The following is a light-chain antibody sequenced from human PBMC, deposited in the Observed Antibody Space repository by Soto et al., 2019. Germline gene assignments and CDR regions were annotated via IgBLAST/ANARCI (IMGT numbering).Light chain of an antibody. CDR3: QTWGTGIRV. CDR2: LNSDGSH. J-gene: IGLJ2*01. V-gene: IGLV4-69*01. Sequence: QTVATQSPSASASLGASVKLTCTLSSGHSSYAIAWHQQQPEKGPRYLMKLNSDGSHSKGDGIPDRFSGSSSGAERYLTISSLQSEDEADYYCQTWGTGIRVFGGGTKVTVL. CDR1: SGHSSYA.